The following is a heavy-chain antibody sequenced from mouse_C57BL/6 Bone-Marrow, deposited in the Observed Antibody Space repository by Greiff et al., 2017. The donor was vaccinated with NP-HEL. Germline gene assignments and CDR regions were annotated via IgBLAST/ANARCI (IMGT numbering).Heavy chain of an antibody. J-gene: IGHJ1*03. CDR2: GQGLEWIG. D-gene: IGHD1-1*01. V-gene: IGHV1-87*01. CDR1: YTFSRRVH. CDR3: SEDSAVYYCALYYYGSSYWYFDV. Sequence: QVQLQQSGPELARPWASVKISCQAFYTFSRRVHFAIRDTNYWMQWVKQRPGQGLEWIGTIYPGNGDTSYNQKFKGKATLTADKSSSTAYMQLSSLTSEDSAVYYCALYYYGSSYWYFDVWGTGTTVTVSS.